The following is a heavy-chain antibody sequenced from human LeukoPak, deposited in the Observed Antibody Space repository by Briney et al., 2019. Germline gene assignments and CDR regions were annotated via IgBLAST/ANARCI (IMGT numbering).Heavy chain of an antibody. CDR1: GYNFTSYW. D-gene: IGHD2-2*01. Sequence: GESLKISCKGSGYNFTSYWIGWVRQMPGKGLEWMGIIYPGDSDTRYSPSFQGQVTISADKSISTAYLQWSSLKASDTAMYYCARLLGYCSSTSCQPDAFDIWGQGTMVTVSS. V-gene: IGHV5-51*01. CDR2: IYPGDSDT. J-gene: IGHJ3*02. CDR3: ARLLGYCSSTSCQPDAFDI.